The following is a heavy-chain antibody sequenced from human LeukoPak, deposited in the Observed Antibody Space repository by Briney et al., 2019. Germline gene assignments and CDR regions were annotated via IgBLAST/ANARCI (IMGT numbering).Heavy chain of an antibody. CDR1: GFTFSSYS. V-gene: IGHV3-21*04. CDR3: AKDDLLSH. J-gene: IGHJ4*02. Sequence: GGSLRLSCAASGFTFSSYSMNWVRQAPGKGLEWVSSISSSSSYIYYADSVKGRFTISRDNSKNTLYLQMNSLRAEDTAVYYCAKDDLLSHWGQGTLVTVSS. CDR2: ISSSSSYI.